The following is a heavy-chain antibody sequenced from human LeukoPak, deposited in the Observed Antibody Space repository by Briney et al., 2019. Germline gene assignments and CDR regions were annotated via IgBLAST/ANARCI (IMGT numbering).Heavy chain of an antibody. Sequence: SVRVSCKASGGTFSSYAISWVRQAPGQGLEWMGRIIPILGIANYAQKFQGRVTITADKSTSTAYMELSSLRSEDTAVYYCARFDWFDPWGQGTLVTVSS. CDR3: ARFDWFDP. V-gene: IGHV1-69*04. CDR2: IIPILGIA. CDR1: GGTFSSYA. J-gene: IGHJ5*02.